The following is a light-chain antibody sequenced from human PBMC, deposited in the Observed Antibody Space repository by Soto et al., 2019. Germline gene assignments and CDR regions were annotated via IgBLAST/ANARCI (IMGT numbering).Light chain of an antibody. V-gene: IGLV1-44*01. J-gene: IGLJ2*01. CDR2: RDH. Sequence: QSVLTQPPSASGTPGQSVTVSCSGGSSNIGKNPVTWYQQLPGAAPKLLIHRDHQRPSGVPDRFSASKSDASASLAIRGLQSEDEADYSCATWDDGLGAPLFGGGTKLTVL. CDR3: ATWDDGLGAPL. CDR1: SSNIGKNP.